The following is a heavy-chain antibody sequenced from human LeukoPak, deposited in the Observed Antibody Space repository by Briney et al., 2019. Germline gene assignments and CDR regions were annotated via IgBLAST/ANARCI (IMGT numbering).Heavy chain of an antibody. V-gene: IGHV3-43*01. CDR2: ISWGGGRT. D-gene: IGHD3-22*01. CDR3: AMGGYYDSSGYRL. J-gene: IGHJ4*02. CDR1: GFTFDDYT. Sequence: GGSLRLSCGASGFTFDDYTVHGVRQARGKGLEGVSLISWGGGRTYYADSVKGRFTISRDNSKNSLYLQMNNLRTEDTALYYCAMGGYYDSSGYRLWGQGTLVTVSS.